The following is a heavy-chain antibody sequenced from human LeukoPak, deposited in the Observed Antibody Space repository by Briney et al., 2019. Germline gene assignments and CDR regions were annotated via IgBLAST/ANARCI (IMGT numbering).Heavy chain of an antibody. CDR2: ISSSGSTI. J-gene: IGHJ5*02. Sequence: PGGSLRLSCAASGFTFSSYEMNWVRQAPGKELEWVSYISSSGSTIYYADSVKGRFTISRDNAKNSLYLQMNSLRAEDTAVYYCARHYYGSGSYYRYNWFDPWGQGTLVTVSS. D-gene: IGHD3-10*01. CDR3: ARHYYGSGSYYRYNWFDP. CDR1: GFTFSSYE. V-gene: IGHV3-48*03.